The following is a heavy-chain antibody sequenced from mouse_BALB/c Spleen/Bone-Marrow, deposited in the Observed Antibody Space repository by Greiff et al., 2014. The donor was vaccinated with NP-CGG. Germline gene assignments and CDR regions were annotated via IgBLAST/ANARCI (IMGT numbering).Heavy chain of an antibody. CDR1: GFNIKDTY. D-gene: IGHD3-2*01. V-gene: IGHV14-3*02. Sequence: EVKLVESGAELVKPGASVKLSCTASGFNIKDTYMHWVKQRPEQGLEWIGRIDPANGNTKYDPKFQGKATITADTSSNTAYLQLSSLTSEDTAVYYCATTDSPGVFAYWGQGTLVTVSA. J-gene: IGHJ3*01. CDR2: IDPANGNT. CDR3: ATTDSPGVFAY.